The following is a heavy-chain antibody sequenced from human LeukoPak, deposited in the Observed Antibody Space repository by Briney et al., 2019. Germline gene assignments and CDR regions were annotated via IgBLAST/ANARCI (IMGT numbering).Heavy chain of an antibody. CDR3: ASASLVN. CDR2: VSSGGSTI. Sequence: PGGSLRLSCAASGFTFSSYEMNWVRQAPGKGLEWVLYVSSGGSTIYYADSVKGRFTISRDNARNSVYLQMNSLRAEDTAHYYCASASLVNWGQGTLVTVSS. J-gene: IGHJ4*02. V-gene: IGHV3-48*03. CDR1: GFTFSSYE. D-gene: IGHD1-26*01.